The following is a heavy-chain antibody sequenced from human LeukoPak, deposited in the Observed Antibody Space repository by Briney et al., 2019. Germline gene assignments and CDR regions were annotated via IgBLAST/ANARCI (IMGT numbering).Heavy chain of an antibody. CDR3: ARRSVEVIEDAFDI. J-gene: IGHJ3*02. CDR1: GGSISSSSYY. D-gene: IGHD2-21*01. CDR2: IYYSGST. V-gene: IGHV4-39*01. Sequence: SETLSLTCTVSGGSISSSSYYWGWIRQPPGKGLEWIGSIYYSGSTYYNPSLKSRVTISIDTSKNQFSLKLSSVTAADTAVYYCARRSVEVIEDAFDIWGQGTMVTVSS.